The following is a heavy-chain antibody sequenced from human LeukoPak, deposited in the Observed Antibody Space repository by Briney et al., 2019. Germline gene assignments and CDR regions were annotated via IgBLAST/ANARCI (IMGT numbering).Heavy chain of an antibody. D-gene: IGHD3-10*01. CDR1: GFTFSSYA. CDR2: ISGSGGST. Sequence: GGSLRLSCAASGFTFSSYAMSWVRQAPGKGLEWVSAISGSGGSTYYADSVKGRFTISRDNSKNTLYLQMNSLRAEDTAVYYCAKSRLLWSGELLDYWGQGTLVTVSS. CDR3: AKSRLLWSGELLDY. J-gene: IGHJ4*02. V-gene: IGHV3-23*01.